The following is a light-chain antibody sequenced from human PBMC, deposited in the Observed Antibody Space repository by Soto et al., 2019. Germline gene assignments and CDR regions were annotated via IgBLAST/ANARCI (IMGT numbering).Light chain of an antibody. CDR3: QQYNNCPLT. CDR2: GAS. Sequence: EVVMTQSPATLSVSPGDRATLSCRASQNVNTNLAWYQQQPGQAPRLLIFGASTWATGIPARFSGSGSGTEFTLPISSLQPEDFAVYYCQQYNNCPLTFGGGTKVEIK. CDR1: QNVNTN. J-gene: IGKJ4*01. V-gene: IGKV3-15*01.